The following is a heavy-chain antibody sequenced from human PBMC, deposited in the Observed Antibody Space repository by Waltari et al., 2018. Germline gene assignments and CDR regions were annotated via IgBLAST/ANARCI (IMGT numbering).Heavy chain of an antibody. CDR2: INPNSGGT. CDR1: GCTFSSYA. D-gene: IGHD4-4*01. J-gene: IGHJ2*01. V-gene: IGHV1-2*06. CDR3: ARWDYNWYFDL. Sequence: QVQLVQSGAEVKKPGSSVKVSCKASGCTFSSYAISWVRQAPGQGLEWMGRINPNSGGTNYAQKFQGRVTMTRDTSISTAYMELSRLRSDDTAVYYCARWDYNWYFDLWGRGTLVTVSS.